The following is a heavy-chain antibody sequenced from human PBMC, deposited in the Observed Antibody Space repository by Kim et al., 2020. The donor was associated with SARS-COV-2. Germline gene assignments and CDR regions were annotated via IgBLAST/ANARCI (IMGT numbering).Heavy chain of an antibody. J-gene: IGHJ4*02. V-gene: IGHV3-30*04. CDR1: GFTFSSYV. Sequence: GGSLRLSCAASGFTFSSYVMHWVRQAPGKGLEWVAVISYDGSNKYYADSVKGRFTISRDNSTNTLYLQMNSLRAEDTAVYYCSAVAGTIYWGQVTLVSVS. D-gene: IGHD6-19*01. CDR3: SAVAGTIY. CDR2: ISYDGSNK.